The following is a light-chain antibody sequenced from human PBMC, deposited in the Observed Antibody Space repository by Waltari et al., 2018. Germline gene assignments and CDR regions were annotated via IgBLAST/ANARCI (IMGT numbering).Light chain of an antibody. CDR1: QSINSY. Sequence: DIQMTQSPSSLSASVGDRVTITCRESQSINSYLNWYQQKPGKAPKLLIYAASSLQSGVPSRFSGSGSGTDFTLTISSLQPEDFATYYCQQSYSTPRTFGQGTKVEIK. CDR3: QQSYSTPRT. J-gene: IGKJ1*01. V-gene: IGKV1-39*01. CDR2: AAS.